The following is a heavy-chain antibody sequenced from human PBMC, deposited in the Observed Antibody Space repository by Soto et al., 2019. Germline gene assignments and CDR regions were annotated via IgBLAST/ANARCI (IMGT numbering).Heavy chain of an antibody. J-gene: IGHJ6*02. V-gene: IGHV3-21*02. Sequence: EVQMVESGGGLVKPGGSLRLSCAASGFTLSSYTMNWDRQAPGRGLEWVSSISRSGINVYYADSVKGRFTISRDNAKNSLYLQMNSLRAEDTALYYCTRDLKVTETGADNYYDGMDIWGQGTTVTFSS. CDR3: TRDLKVTETGADNYYDGMDI. CDR2: ISRSGINV. D-gene: IGHD2-21*02. CDR1: GFTLSSYT.